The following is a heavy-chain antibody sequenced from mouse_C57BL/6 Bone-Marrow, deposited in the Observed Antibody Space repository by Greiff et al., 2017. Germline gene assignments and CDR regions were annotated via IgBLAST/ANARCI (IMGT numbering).Heavy chain of an antibody. J-gene: IGHJ4*01. V-gene: IGHV2-5*01. CDR2: IWSGGST. CDR3: ASDYYGSPYAMDY. Sequence: VQLKQSGPGLVQPSQSLSITCTASGFSLTSYGVHWVRQSPGKGLEWLGVIWSGGSTDYNAAFMSRLCITKDNSKSHVFFRMNSLQADDTAIYYCASDYYGSPYAMDYWGQGTSVTVSS. D-gene: IGHD1-1*01. CDR1: GFSLTSYG.